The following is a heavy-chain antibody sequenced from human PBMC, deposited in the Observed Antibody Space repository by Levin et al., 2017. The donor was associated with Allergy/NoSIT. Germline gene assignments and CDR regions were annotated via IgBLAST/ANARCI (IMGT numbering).Heavy chain of an antibody. CDR3: ASVLGGYDYYYGMDV. Sequence: GGSLRLSCAASGFTFSSYWMSWVRQAPGKGLEWVANIKQDGSEKYYVDSVKGRFTISRDNAKNSLYLQMNSLRAEDTAVYYCASVLGGYDYYYGMDVWGQGTTVTVSS. CDR2: IKQDGSEK. D-gene: IGHD2-15*01. J-gene: IGHJ6*02. V-gene: IGHV3-7*01. CDR1: GFTFSSYW.